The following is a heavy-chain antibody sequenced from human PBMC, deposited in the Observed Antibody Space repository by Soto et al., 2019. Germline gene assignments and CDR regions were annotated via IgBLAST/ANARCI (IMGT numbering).Heavy chain of an antibody. CDR3: ARGTIFGVVTPEWFDP. J-gene: IGHJ5*02. CDR2: ISAYNGNT. D-gene: IGHD3-3*01. CDR1: GYTFTSYG. V-gene: IGHV1-18*01. Sequence: EASVKVSCKASGYTFTSYGISWVRQAPGQGLEWMGWISAYNGNTNYAQKLQGRVTMTTDTSTSTAYMELRSLRSDDTAVYYCARGTIFGVVTPEWFDPWGQGTLVTVSS.